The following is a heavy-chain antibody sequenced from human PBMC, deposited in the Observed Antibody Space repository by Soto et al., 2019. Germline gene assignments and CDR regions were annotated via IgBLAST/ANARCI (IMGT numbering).Heavy chain of an antibody. CDR3: AKRDLVSGSYYDFWSGYYTGRCGQTSCYYRDVIYV. V-gene: IGHV3-23*01. J-gene: IGHJ6*02. Sequence: GGSLRLSCAASGFTFSSYAMSWVRQAPGKGLEWVSAISGSGGSTYYADSVKGRFTISRDNSKNTLYLQMNSLRAEDTAVYYCAKRDLVSGSYYDFWSGYYTGRCGQTSCYYRDVIYVWGQGSTVTGSS. D-gene: IGHD3-3*01. CDR2: ISGSGGST. CDR1: GFTFSSYA.